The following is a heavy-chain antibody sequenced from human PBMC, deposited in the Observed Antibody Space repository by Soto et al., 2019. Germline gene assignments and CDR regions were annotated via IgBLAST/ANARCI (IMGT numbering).Heavy chain of an antibody. V-gene: IGHV4-61*01. CDR1: GGSVSSGSYY. J-gene: IGHJ4*02. D-gene: IGHD2-2*01. Sequence: SETLSLTCTVSGGSVSSGSYYWSWIRQPPGKGLEWIGYIYHTGVTNSNPSLRGRLSISIDTAKNQFSLKLSSVTSADTAIYYCARTARVPDFWGPGILVTVSS. CDR2: IYHTGVT. CDR3: ARTARVPDF.